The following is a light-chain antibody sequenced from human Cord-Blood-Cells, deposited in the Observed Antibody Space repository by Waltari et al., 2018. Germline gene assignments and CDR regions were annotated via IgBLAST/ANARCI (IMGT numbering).Light chain of an antibody. CDR2: EGS. CDR1: SSDVGSYNL. CDR3: CSYAGSSTPVV. J-gene: IGLJ2*01. V-gene: IGLV2-23*01. Sequence: QSALTQPAPVSGSPGQSITIPCTGTSSDVGSYNLVSWYQQHPGKAPKLMIYEGSKRPSGVSNRFSGSKSGSTASLTISGLQAEDEADYYCCSYAGSSTPVVFGGGTKLTVL.